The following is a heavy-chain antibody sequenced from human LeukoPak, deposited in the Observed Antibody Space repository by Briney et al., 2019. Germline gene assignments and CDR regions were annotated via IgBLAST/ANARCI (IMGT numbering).Heavy chain of an antibody. CDR3: AREGRESAGFDY. Sequence: GGSLRLSCVASGFTFRNYWMSWVRQAPGKGLEWVANIKQVGSEKYYVDSVKGRFTISRDDAKNSLYLQTNSLRGEDTAVYHCAREGRESAGFDYWGQGTLVTVSS. J-gene: IGHJ4*02. V-gene: IGHV3-7*01. CDR1: GFTFRNYW. D-gene: IGHD6-13*01. CDR2: IKQVGSEK.